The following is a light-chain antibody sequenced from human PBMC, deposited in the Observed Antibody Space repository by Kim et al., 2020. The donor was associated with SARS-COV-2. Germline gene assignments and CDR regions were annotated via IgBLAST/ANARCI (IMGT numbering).Light chain of an antibody. CDR2: QDS. V-gene: IGLV3-1*01. CDR1: KLGDKY. Sequence: VSPGQKASMTGSGDKLGDKYACWYQQKPGQSPVLVIYQDSKRPSGIPERFSGSNSGNTATLTISGTQAMDEADYYCQAWDSSTGGVFGTGTKVTVL. CDR3: QAWDSSTGGV. J-gene: IGLJ1*01.